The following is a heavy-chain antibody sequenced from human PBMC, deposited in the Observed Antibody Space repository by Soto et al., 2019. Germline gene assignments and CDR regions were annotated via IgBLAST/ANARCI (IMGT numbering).Heavy chain of an antibody. Sequence: QVQLVQSGTEVKKPGASVKVSCKTSGYTFTSYDINWVRQASGQGLEWMGWMNPNSGVTGYAQKFRDRITLTRDTSLSTAYLELSSVESDDTAVYYCARTVINTGWFDPCGQGTQVIVSP. V-gene: IGHV1-8*01. CDR1: GYTFTSYD. CDR3: ARTVINTGWFDP. J-gene: IGHJ5*02. D-gene: IGHD2-21*01. CDR2: MNPNSGVT.